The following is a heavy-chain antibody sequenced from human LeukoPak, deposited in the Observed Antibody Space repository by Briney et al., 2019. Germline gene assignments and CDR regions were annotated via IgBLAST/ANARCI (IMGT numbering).Heavy chain of an antibody. CDR2: IIPIFGTA. D-gene: IGHD6-13*01. CDR1: GGTFSSYA. V-gene: IGHV1-69*13. Sequence: SVKVSCKASGGTFSSYAISWVRQAPGQGLGWMGGIIPIFGTANYAQKFQGRVTITADESTSTAYMELSSLRSEDTAVYYCARDSSSWYGTNFDYWGQGTLVTVSS. J-gene: IGHJ4*02. CDR3: ARDSSSWYGTNFDY.